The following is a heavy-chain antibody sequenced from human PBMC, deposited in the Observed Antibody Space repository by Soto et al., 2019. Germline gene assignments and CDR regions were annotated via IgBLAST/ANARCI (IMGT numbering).Heavy chain of an antibody. CDR2: FYSSGST. D-gene: IGHD3-22*01. Sequence: SETLPLTCIVSGVSISSGDDYWSWIRQPPGKGLEWIGYFYSSGSTYCNPSLRSRVTISADTSKNQFSLELTSVTAADTAVYYCARGGGYDYWGQGALVTVSS. V-gene: IGHV4-30-4*01. CDR3: ARGGGYDY. J-gene: IGHJ4*02. CDR1: GVSISSGDDY.